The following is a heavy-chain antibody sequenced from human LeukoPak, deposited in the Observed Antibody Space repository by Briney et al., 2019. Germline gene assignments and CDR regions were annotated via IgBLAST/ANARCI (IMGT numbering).Heavy chain of an antibody. J-gene: IGHJ5*02. CDR2: ISSNGGST. Sequence: GGSLRLSCAASGFTFSSYAMHWVRQAPGKGLEYVSAISSNGGSTYYANSVKGRFTISRDNSKNSLYLQMNSLRTEDTALYYCAKDTLYDILTGYPVGNWFDPWGQGTLVTVSS. CDR3: AKDTLYDILTGYPVGNWFDP. CDR1: GFTFSSYA. D-gene: IGHD3-9*01. V-gene: IGHV3-64*01.